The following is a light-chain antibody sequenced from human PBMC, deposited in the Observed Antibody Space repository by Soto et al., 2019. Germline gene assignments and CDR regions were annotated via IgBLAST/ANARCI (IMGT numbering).Light chain of an antibody. CDR1: QSISSW. Sequence: DIQMTQSRSTLSASVCDRVTISFRASQSISSWLAWYQQKPGKAPKLLIYDASSLESGVPSRFSGSGSGTEFTLTISSLQPDDFATYYCQQYNAYSTFGQGTKVDIK. J-gene: IGKJ1*01. CDR3: QQYNAYST. V-gene: IGKV1-5*01. CDR2: DAS.